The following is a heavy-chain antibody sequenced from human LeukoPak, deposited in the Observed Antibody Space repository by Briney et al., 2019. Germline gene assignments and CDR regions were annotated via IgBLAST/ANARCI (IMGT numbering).Heavy chain of an antibody. D-gene: IGHD1-26*01. Sequence: SETLSLTCTVSGGSITSGNFYWSWIRQPAGKGLEWIGRIYNTGSTNYNPSLKSRVTISVDRSKNRFSLMLKSVTAADTAVYHCARGVGSSESNYFDPWGQGTQATVSS. CDR3: ARGVGSSESNYFDP. CDR2: IYNTGST. V-gene: IGHV4-61*02. CDR1: GGSITSGNFY. J-gene: IGHJ5*02.